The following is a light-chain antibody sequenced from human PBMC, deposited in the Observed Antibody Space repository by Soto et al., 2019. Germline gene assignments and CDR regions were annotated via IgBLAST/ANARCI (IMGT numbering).Light chain of an antibody. CDR2: AAS. Sequence: AIQMTQSPSSLSASVGDRVTITCRASQAIRNDVSWYQQKPGKAPKLLIYAASTLHSGVPARFSGSGSGTDFTLTISSLQPEDFATYYCLQDYDLWTFGQETKVDIK. CDR1: QAIRND. V-gene: IGKV1-6*01. J-gene: IGKJ1*01. CDR3: LQDYDLWT.